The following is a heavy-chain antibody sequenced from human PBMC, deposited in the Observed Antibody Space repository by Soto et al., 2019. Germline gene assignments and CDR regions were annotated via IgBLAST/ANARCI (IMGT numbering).Heavy chain of an antibody. V-gene: IGHV4-59*01. CDR1: GGSISSYY. CDR2: IYYSGST. D-gene: IGHD1-20*01. CDR3: ARGGYNWNSYTYWYFDL. Sequence: SETLSLTCTVSGGSISSYYWSWIRQPPGKGLERIGYIYYSGSTNYNPSLKSRVTISVDTSKNQFSLKLSSVTAADTAVYYCARGGYNWNSYTYWYFDLWGRGTLVTVSS. J-gene: IGHJ2*01.